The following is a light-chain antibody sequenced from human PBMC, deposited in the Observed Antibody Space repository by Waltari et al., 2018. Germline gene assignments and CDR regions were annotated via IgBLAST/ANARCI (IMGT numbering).Light chain of an antibody. CDR3: CSFTSSSTWV. Sequence: QSALTQPASVSGSPGQSITISCTGTSSDVGVYNYVSWYQQHPGNAPQLMIYDVNSRPSGVSNRFSGCKSGNTASLTISGLQAEYEADDYCCSFTSSSTWVFGGGTKVTVL. CDR1: SSDVGVYNY. CDR2: DVN. V-gene: IGLV2-14*03. J-gene: IGLJ3*02.